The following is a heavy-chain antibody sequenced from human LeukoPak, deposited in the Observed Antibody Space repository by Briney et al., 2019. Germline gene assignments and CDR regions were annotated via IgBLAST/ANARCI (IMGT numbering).Heavy chain of an antibody. J-gene: IGHJ4*02. CDR1: GDSISIYY. D-gene: IGHD3-22*01. V-gene: IGHV4-34*01. CDR2: INHSGST. Sequence: SETLSLTCSVSGDSISIYYWSWIRQPPGKGLEWIGEINHSGSTNCNASLKSRVTILVDTSKNQFSLKVSSVTAADTAVYYCARQETYYYDSSGYYLFDYWGQGTLVTVSS. CDR3: ARQETYYYDSSGYYLFDY.